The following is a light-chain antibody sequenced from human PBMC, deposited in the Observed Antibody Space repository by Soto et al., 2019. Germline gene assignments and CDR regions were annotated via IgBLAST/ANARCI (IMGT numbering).Light chain of an antibody. CDR3: GSWDSSLSAYV. V-gene: IGLV1-51*01. Sequence: QSVLTQPPSVSGAPGQKVTISCSGSSSNIGGNSVSWYQQPPGTAPTLLIYDDNKRPSGIPDRFSGSKSGTSATLGITGFQTGDEADYYCGSWDSSLSAYVFGTGTKVTVL. CDR1: SSNIGGNS. J-gene: IGLJ1*01. CDR2: DDN.